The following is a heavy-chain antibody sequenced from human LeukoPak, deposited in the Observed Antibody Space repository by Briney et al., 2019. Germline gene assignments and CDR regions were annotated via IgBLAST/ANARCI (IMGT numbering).Heavy chain of an antibody. Sequence: GGSLRLSCSASGFNFNYFAMSWIRQAPGKRLEWVSTIGDSGSGGSYADSVRGRFTISRDNSKNIVYLQMHSLRVDDSAVYYCSRIRYGGNSGYHFDYWGQGTLVTVSS. D-gene: IGHD4-23*01. CDR2: IGDSGSGG. CDR1: GFNFNYFA. CDR3: SRIRYGGNSGYHFDY. V-gene: IGHV3-23*01. J-gene: IGHJ4*02.